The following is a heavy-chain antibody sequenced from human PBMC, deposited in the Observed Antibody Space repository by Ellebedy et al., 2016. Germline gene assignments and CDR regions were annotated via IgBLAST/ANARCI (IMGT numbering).Heavy chain of an antibody. CDR3: TRFSSTWYWFDP. D-gene: IGHD6-13*01. J-gene: IGHJ5*02. CDR1: GYTFTAYY. V-gene: IGHV1-2*07. CDR2: INPHSGGT. Sequence: ASVKVSXKASGYTFTAYYIHWVRQAPGQGLEWMGWINPHSGGTNFAHKFQGRVTMTRDTSISTAYMELSKLRSDDTAVYYCTRFSSTWYWFDPWGQGTLVTVS.